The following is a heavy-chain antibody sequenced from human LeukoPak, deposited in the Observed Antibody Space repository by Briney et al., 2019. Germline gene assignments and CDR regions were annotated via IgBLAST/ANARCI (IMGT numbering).Heavy chain of an antibody. CDR2: IYNDGST. Sequence: GGSLRLSCAASGLTVSSSYMSWVRQAPGKGLEWVSIIYNDGSTYYADSMKGRFTISRDNSKNTLYLQVNSLRAEDTAMYYCARAQYYYDSSGYYQTTGNFDYWGQGTLVTVSS. D-gene: IGHD3-22*01. V-gene: IGHV3-53*01. CDR3: ARAQYYYDSSGYYQTTGNFDY. J-gene: IGHJ4*02. CDR1: GLTVSSSY.